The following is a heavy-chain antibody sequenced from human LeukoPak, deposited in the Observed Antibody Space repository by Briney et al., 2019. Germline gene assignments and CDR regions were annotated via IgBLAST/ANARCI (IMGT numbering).Heavy chain of an antibody. CDR2: IYHSGST. J-gene: IGHJ3*02. CDR3: ARENSNSDAFDI. CDR1: GYSISSGYY. D-gene: IGHD4-11*01. V-gene: IGHV4-38-2*02. Sequence: PSETLSLTCAVSGYSISSGYYWGWIRQHPGKGLEWIGSIYHSGSTYYNPSLKSRVTISVDTSKNQFSLKLSSVTAADTAVYYCARENSNSDAFDIWGQGTMVTVSS.